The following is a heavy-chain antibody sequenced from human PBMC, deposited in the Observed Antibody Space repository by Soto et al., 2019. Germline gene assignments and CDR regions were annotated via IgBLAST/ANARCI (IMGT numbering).Heavy chain of an antibody. Sequence: SETLSLTCAVSGGSFSGYYWSWIRQPPGKGLEWIGEINHSGSTNYNPSLKSRVTISVDTSKNQFSLKLSSVTAADTAVYYCARGRKTPNNYYDSSGYHPPRYFDYWGQGTLVTVSS. CDR2: INHSGST. CDR3: ARGRKTPNNYYDSSGYHPPRYFDY. J-gene: IGHJ4*02. D-gene: IGHD3-22*01. V-gene: IGHV4-34*01. CDR1: GGSFSGYY.